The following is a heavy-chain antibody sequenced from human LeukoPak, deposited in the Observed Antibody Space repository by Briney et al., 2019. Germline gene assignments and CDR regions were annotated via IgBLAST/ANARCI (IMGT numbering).Heavy chain of an antibody. Sequence: SQTLSLTCTVSGGSISSGGYYWSWIRQHPGKGLEWIGYICYSGSTYYNPSLKSRVTISVDTSKNQFSLKLSSVTAADTAVYYCAGHHPRNTVDFWGQGTLVTVSS. D-gene: IGHD2/OR15-2a*01. J-gene: IGHJ4*02. V-gene: IGHV4-31*03. CDR3: AGHHPRNTVDF. CDR1: GGSISSGGYY. CDR2: ICYSGST.